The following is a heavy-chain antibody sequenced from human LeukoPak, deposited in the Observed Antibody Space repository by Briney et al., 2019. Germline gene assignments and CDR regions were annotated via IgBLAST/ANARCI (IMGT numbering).Heavy chain of an antibody. D-gene: IGHD4-11*01. CDR3: AKDAQRGFDYSNSLEY. J-gene: IGHJ4*02. CDR2: IWSDGSNQ. CDR1: KFTFSHYG. V-gene: IGHV3-33*06. Sequence: PGRSLRLSCAASKFTFSHYGMHWVRQAPGKGLQWVAVIWSDGSNQYYADSVKGRFTISRDNSNNMVYLQMSSLRADDTGVYYCAKDAQRGFDYSNSLEYWGQGALVTVSS.